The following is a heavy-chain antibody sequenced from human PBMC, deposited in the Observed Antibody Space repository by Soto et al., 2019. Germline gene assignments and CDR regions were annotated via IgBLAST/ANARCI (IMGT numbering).Heavy chain of an antibody. CDR3: ARDRLQGQQPHDWFDP. CDR1: GFTFSSYS. V-gene: IGHV3-21*01. CDR2: ISSSSSYI. J-gene: IGHJ5*02. Sequence: GGSLRLSCAASGFTFSSYSMNWVRQAPGKGLEWVSSISSSSSYIYYADSVKGRFTISRDNAKNSLYLQMNSLRAEDTAVYYCARDRLQGQQPHDWFDPWGQGTLVTVSS. D-gene: IGHD6-13*01.